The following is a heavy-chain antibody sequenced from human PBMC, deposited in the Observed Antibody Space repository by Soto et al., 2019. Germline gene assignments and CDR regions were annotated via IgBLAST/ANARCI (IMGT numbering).Heavy chain of an antibody. D-gene: IGHD6-13*01. CDR3: AKRMISAKVTQPFDY. CDR1: GFTFSSYA. V-gene: IGHV3-23*01. J-gene: IGHJ4*02. CDR2: INAGGANT. Sequence: PGGSLRLSCAASGFTFSSYAMHWVRQAPGKGLEWVSSINAGGANTWYADSVKGRFTISRDKSKNMVYLQMNSLRAEDTAVYYCAKRMISAKVTQPFDYWGQGTLVTVSS.